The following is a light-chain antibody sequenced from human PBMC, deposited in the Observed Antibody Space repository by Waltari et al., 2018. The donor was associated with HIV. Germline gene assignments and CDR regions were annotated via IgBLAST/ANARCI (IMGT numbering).Light chain of an antibody. CDR3: HVWDSSNAEDV. CDR1: DIGSKS. V-gene: IGLV3-9*01. CDR2: RDK. J-gene: IGLJ1*01. Sequence: SYEVTQPLSVSVALGPTARIPCRANDIGSKSVHLYPQQPGQAPVLVIYRDKNRPSGVPERFSGSNSVNTATLTISGAQAGDEADYYCHVWDSSNAEDVFGTGTKVSVL.